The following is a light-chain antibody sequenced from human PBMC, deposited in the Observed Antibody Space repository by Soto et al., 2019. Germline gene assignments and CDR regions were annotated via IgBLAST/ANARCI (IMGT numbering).Light chain of an antibody. CDR1: QSLLHITGETF. V-gene: IGKV2D-29*02. CDR3: MQSTQLPPT. J-gene: IGKJ5*01. CDR2: EVS. Sequence: DVVMTQTPLSLSVAPGQPASISCKSSQSLLHITGETFLFWYLQKPGQSPQLLIYEVSTRVSGVPDRFSGSWSGTDFTRESSRVETDDVGMYYCMQSTQLPPTFGQGTRLG.